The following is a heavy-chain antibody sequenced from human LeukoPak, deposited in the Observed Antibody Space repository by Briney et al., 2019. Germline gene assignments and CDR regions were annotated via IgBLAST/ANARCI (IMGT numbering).Heavy chain of an antibody. CDR3: VKEGSHSDGGHSPTFDS. Sequence: PGGSLRLSCAASGFTFATHGMSWVRQVPGKGLEWVSAISVGGLYTYYADSVRGRFTISRDNSKSALYLQMNSLRSEDTAMYHCVKEGSHSDGGHSPTFDSWGLGTLVTASS. D-gene: IGHD5-24*01. V-gene: IGHV3-23*01. CDR2: ISVGGLYT. CDR1: GFTFATHG. J-gene: IGHJ4*02.